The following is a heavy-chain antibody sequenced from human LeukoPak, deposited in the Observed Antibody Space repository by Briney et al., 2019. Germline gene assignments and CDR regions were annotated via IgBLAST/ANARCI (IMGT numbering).Heavy chain of an antibody. D-gene: IGHD2-2*01. J-gene: IGHJ5*02. Sequence: SETLSLTCAVYGGSFSGYHWSWIRQPPGNGLEWIGEINHSGSTNYNPSLKSRVTISVDTSKNQFSLKLSSVTAADTAVYYCARGTCSSTSCYDNWFDPWGQGTLVTVSS. CDR2: INHSGST. CDR1: GGSFSGYH. V-gene: IGHV4-34*01. CDR3: ARGTCSSTSCYDNWFDP.